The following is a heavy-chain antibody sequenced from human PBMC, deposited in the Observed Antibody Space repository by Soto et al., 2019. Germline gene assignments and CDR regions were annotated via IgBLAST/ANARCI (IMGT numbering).Heavy chain of an antibody. D-gene: IGHD3-16*01. Sequence: QVQLVQSGAEVKKPGSSVKVSCKTSGDTFSTYPITWVRQAPGQGLEWMGRIIPILNVTDYAQKFQGRLTLTAYKSIAKAYMKMSSLKSEGTTVFDCASGAYGRGSESSFDIWGQGTMVTVSS. V-gene: IGHV1-69*02. J-gene: IGHJ3*02. CDR3: ASGAYGRGSESSFDI. CDR1: GDTFSTYP. CDR2: IIPILNVT.